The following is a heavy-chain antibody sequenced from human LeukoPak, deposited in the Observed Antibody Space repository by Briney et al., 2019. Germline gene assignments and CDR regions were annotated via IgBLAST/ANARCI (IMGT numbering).Heavy chain of an antibody. V-gene: IGHV1-69*13. CDR3: ATATRYFDWLLPLDY. D-gene: IGHD3-9*01. Sequence: SVKVSCKASGGTFSSYAISWVRQAPGQGLEWMGGIIPIFGTANYAQKFQGRVTITADESTSTAYMGLSSLRSEDTAVYYCATATRYFDWLLPLDYWGQGTLVTVSS. CDR1: GGTFSSYA. J-gene: IGHJ4*02. CDR2: IIPIFGTA.